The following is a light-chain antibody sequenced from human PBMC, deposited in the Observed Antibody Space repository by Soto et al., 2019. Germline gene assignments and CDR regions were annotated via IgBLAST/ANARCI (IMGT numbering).Light chain of an antibody. CDR1: QSVSTNQ. Sequence: EIVLTQSPGTLSLSPGERSTLSCMAIQSVSTNQLAWYQQKPGQAPRLLIYGASSRATGIADRFSGSGSGTDFTLTISRLEPEDFAVYYCQQYGSSPPSVTFGPGTRLEIK. J-gene: IGKJ5*01. CDR2: GAS. V-gene: IGKV3-20*01. CDR3: QQYGSSPPSVT.